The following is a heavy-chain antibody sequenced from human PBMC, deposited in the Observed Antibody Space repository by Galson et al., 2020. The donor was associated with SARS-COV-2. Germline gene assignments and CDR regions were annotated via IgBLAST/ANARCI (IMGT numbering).Heavy chain of an antibody. D-gene: IGHD4-17*01. Sequence: ASVKVSCKASGYTFTNYEINWLRQAPGQGIEWMGWMNPNSGNTGYAQKFQGRVTMTRTTSISTAYMELNSLTSEDTAVYYCARSYDDFATWFDPWGQGTLVTVSS. J-gene: IGHJ5*02. V-gene: IGHV1-8*01. CDR1: GYTFTNYE. CDR3: ARSYDDFATWFDP. CDR2: MNPNSGNT.